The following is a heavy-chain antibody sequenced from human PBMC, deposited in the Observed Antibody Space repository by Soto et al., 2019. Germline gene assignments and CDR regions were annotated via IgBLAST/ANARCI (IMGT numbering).Heavy chain of an antibody. J-gene: IGHJ4*02. Sequence: GSLRLSCAASGFTFSSYGMHWVRQAPGKGLEWVAIISYDGSNTYYADSVKGRFTISRDNSKNTLYLQMNSLRAEDTSVYYCAKEGGLSGSYYISSSYYFDDWGQGTLVTVSS. CDR1: GFTFSSYG. CDR3: AKEGGLSGSYYISSSYYFDD. V-gene: IGHV3-30*18. D-gene: IGHD1-26*01. CDR2: ISYDGSNT.